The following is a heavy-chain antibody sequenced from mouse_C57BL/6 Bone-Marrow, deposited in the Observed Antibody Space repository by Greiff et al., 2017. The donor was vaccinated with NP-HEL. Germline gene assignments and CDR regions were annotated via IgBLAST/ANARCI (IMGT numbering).Heavy chain of an antibody. CDR1: GYSFTDYN. J-gene: IGHJ3*01. CDR2: INPNYGTT. V-gene: IGHV1-39*01. D-gene: IGHD2-14*01. CDR3: ARGRNDGLAWFAY. Sequence: EVHLVESGPELVKPGASVKISCKASGYSFTDYNMNWVKQSNGKSLEWIGVINPNYGTTSYNQKFKGKATLTVDQSSSTAYLQLNSLTSEDSAVYYCARGRNDGLAWFAYWGKGTLVTVSA.